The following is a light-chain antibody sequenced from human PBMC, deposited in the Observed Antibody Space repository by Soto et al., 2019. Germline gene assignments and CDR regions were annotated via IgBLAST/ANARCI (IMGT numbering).Light chain of an antibody. CDR2: DVS. CDR1: SSDVGGYNY. Sequence: ALTQPASVSGSPGQSITISCTGSSSDVGGYNYVSWYQQHPGKAPKLMIYDVSNRPSGVSNRFSGSKSGNTASLTISGLQAEDEADYHCSSYTSSNMGVFGTGTKVTVL. V-gene: IGLV2-14*03. J-gene: IGLJ1*01. CDR3: SSYTSSNMGV.